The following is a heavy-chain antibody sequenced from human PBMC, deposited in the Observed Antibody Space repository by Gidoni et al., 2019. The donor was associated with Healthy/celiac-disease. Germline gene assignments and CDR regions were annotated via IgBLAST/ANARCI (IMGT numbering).Heavy chain of an antibody. D-gene: IGHD3-22*01. V-gene: IGHV3-30*04. CDR1: GFTFRSYA. Sequence: QVQLVESGGGVVQPGRSLRLSCAASGFTFRSYAMHWVRQAPGKGLEWVAVISYDGRNKYYADSVKGRFTISRDNSKNTLYLQMNSLRAEDTAVYYCASPYYYDSSGYYYVEDAYYFDYWGQGTLVTVSS. CDR3: ASPYYYDSSGYYYVEDAYYFDY. CDR2: ISYDGRNK. J-gene: IGHJ4*02.